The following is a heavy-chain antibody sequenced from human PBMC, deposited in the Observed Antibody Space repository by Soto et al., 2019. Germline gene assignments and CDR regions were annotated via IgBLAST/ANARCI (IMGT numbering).Heavy chain of an antibody. V-gene: IGHV3-30*18. J-gene: IGHJ3*02. CDR1: GFTFSSYG. D-gene: IGHD6-13*01. CDR3: AKLAEISGIAGDNAFDI. CDR2: ISYDGSNK. Sequence: GGSLRLSCAASGFTFSSYGMHWVRQAPGKGLEWVAVISYDGSNKYYADSVKGRFTISRDNSKNTLYLQMNSLRAEDTAVYYCAKLAEISGIAGDNAFDIWGQGTMVTVSS.